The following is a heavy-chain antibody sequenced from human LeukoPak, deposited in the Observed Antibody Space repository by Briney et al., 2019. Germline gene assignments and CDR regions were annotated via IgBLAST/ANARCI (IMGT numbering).Heavy chain of an antibody. V-gene: IGHV3-7*01. CDR2: IKQDGSEK. CDR3: ARNQVGGYYYYGMDV. D-gene: IGHD2-15*01. Sequence: PGGSLRLSCAASGFTFSSYWMSWVRQAPGKGLEWVANIKQDGSEKYYADSVKGRFTISRDNSKNTLYLQMNSLRAEDTAVYYCARNQVGGYYYYGMDVWGQGTTVTVSS. CDR1: GFTFSSYW. J-gene: IGHJ6*02.